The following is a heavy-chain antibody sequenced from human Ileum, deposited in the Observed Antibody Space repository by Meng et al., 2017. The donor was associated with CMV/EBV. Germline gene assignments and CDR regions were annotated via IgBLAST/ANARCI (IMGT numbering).Heavy chain of an antibody. J-gene: IGHJ5*02. CDR2: INHSGRT. Sequence: YVGSFSDYFGAWIGQPPGKGLEWIGEINHSGRTNYNGSMKSRVTISVDTSKNQFSLKLSSVTAADTAVYYCARGQRITLVRGGRFDPWGQGTLVTVSS. V-gene: IGHV4-34*01. CDR3: ARGQRITLVRGGRFDP. D-gene: IGHD3-10*01. CDR1: VGSFSDYF.